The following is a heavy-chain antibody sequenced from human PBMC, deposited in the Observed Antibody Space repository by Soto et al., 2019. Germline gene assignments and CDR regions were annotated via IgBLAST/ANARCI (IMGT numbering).Heavy chain of an antibody. D-gene: IGHD6-19*01. CDR1: GGSFSGYY. CDR3: AREASDSSGWPFDY. Sequence: KASGTLSLTCAVYGGSFSGYYWSWIRQPPGKGLEWIGEINHSGSTNYNPSLKSRVTISVDTSKNQFSLKLSSVTAADTAVYYCAREASDSSGWPFDYWGQGTLVTVSS. CDR2: INHSGST. V-gene: IGHV4-34*01. J-gene: IGHJ4*02.